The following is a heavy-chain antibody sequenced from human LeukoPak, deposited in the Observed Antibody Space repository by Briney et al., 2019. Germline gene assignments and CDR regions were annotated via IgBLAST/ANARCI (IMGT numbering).Heavy chain of an antibody. CDR2: ISSNGGST. D-gene: IGHD1-26*01. Sequence: GGSLRLSCAASGFTFSSYAMHWVRQAPGKGLEYVSAISSNGGSTYYANSVKGRFTISRDNSKNTLYLQMGSLRAEDTAVYYCAREGIVGATRGLDYWGQGTLVTVSS. V-gene: IGHV3-64*01. CDR1: GFTFSSYA. CDR3: AREGIVGATRGLDY. J-gene: IGHJ4*02.